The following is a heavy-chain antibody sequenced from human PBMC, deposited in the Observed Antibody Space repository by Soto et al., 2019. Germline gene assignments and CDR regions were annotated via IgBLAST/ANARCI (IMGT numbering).Heavy chain of an antibody. J-gene: IGHJ4*02. CDR1: GFTFSSYA. D-gene: IGHD4-17*01. Sequence: LRLSCAASGFTFSSYAMSWVRQAPGKGLEWVSTISDSGNNTYSVDSVKGRFTISRDNSKNTLYLQMNSLRAEDTAVYYCARDRYGDPLWAEDDFDYWGQGXPVTVSS. V-gene: IGHV3-23*01. CDR2: ISDSGNNT. CDR3: ARDRYGDPLWAEDDFDY.